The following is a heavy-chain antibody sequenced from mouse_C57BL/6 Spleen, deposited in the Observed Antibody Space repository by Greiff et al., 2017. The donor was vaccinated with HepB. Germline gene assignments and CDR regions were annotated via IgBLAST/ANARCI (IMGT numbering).Heavy chain of an antibody. CDR3: TRGGGNYDAMDY. CDR2: ISSGGDYI. J-gene: IGHJ4*01. V-gene: IGHV5-9-1*02. D-gene: IGHD2-1*01. CDR1: GFTFSSYA. Sequence: EVMLVESGEGLVKPGGSLKLSCAASGFTFSSYAMSWVRQTPEKRLEWVAYISSGGDYIYYADTVKGRFTISRDNARNTLYLQMSSLKSEDTAMYYCTRGGGNYDAMDYWGQGTSVTVSS.